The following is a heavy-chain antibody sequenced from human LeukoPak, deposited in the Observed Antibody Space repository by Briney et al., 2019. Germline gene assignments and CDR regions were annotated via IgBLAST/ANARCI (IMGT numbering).Heavy chain of an antibody. CDR3: ATASRYCSSTSCRDY. J-gene: IGHJ4*02. V-gene: IGHV3-74*01. Sequence: PGGSLRLSRAASGFTFSSYWMHWVRHAPGKGLVWVSRINSDGSSTSYADSVKGRFTISRDNAKNTLYLQMNSLRAEDTAVYYCATASRYCSSTSCRDYWGQGTLVTVSS. D-gene: IGHD2-2*01. CDR2: INSDGSST. CDR1: GFTFSSYW.